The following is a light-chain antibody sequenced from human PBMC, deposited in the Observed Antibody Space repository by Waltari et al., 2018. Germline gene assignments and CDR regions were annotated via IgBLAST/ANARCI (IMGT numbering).Light chain of an antibody. CDR1: TSNIRAGSE. J-gene: IGLJ3*02. CDR2: SND. V-gene: IGLV1-40*01. CDR3: QSYDRMLNVV. Sequence: QSVLTQPPSLSGAPGQRFTISCTRRTSNIRAGSEVPWYQQLPGTAPELLVSSNDKRPTGVHDRVYGSKSGTSASLAIRGLQAEDDADYYGQSYDRMLNVVVGGGTKLTVL.